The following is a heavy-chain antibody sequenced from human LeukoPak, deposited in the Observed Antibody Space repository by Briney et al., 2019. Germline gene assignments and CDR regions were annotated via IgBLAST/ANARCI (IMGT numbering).Heavy chain of an antibody. V-gene: IGHV1-18*01. CDR2: ISGFSGNT. Sequence: ASVKVSCKASGYTFTSYGISWVRQAPGQGLEWMGWISGFSGNTAYAQKLQGRVTTTTDTSTSTAFLELRSLRSDDTAVYYCARSSGWYDYWGQGTLVTVSS. CDR1: GYTFTSYG. J-gene: IGHJ4*02. D-gene: IGHD6-19*01. CDR3: ARSSGWYDY.